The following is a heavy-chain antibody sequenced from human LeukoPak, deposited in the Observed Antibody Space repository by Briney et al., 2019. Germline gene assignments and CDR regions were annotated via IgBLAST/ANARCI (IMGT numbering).Heavy chain of an antibody. V-gene: IGHV4-39*01. J-gene: IGHJ4*02. Sequence: SETLSLTCTVSGGSISSSSYYWGWIRQPPGKGLEWIGSIYYSGSTYYNPSLKSRVTISVDTSKNQFSLKLSSVTAADTAVYYCARGAIVVVPAGAFDYWGQGTLVTVSS. CDR3: ARGAIVVVPAGAFDY. D-gene: IGHD2-2*01. CDR1: GGSISSSSYY. CDR2: IYYSGST.